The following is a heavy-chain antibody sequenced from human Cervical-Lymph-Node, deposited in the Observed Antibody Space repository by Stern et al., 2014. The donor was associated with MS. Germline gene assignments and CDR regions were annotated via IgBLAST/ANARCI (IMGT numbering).Heavy chain of an antibody. CDR1: GASITSHF. Sequence: QVQLQESGPGLLRPSETLSLTCNVSGASITSHFWSWIRQPPGKGLEWIGYIYYRGTTNCNASLKGRVAISINTSKTQFSLRLSSVTAADTAVYYCARATDLWGQGILVTVSS. CDR3: ARATDL. CDR2: IYYRGTT. J-gene: IGHJ5*02. V-gene: IGHV4-59*11.